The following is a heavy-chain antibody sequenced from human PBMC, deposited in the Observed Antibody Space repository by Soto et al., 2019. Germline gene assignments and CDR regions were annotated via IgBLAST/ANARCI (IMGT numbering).Heavy chain of an antibody. CDR1: GGSISSGGYY. D-gene: IGHD7-27*01. J-gene: IGHJ5*02. V-gene: IGHV4-31*03. Sequence: PSETLSLTCTVSGGSISSGGYYWSWIRQHPGKGLEWIGYIYYSGSTYYNPSLKSRVTISVDTSKNQFSLKLSYVTAAETAVYYCESLTGWFDPWGQATLVTVSS. CDR3: ESLTGWFDP. CDR2: IYYSGST.